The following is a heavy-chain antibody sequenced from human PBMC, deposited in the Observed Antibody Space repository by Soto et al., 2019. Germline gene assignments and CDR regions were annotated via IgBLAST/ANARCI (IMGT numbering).Heavy chain of an antibody. CDR1: GFTFSSYA. V-gene: IGHV3-23*01. D-gene: IGHD2-15*01. CDR3: AKIYCSGGSCSYFDY. CDR2: ISGSGGTT. J-gene: IGHJ4*02. Sequence: GGSLRLSCAASGFTFSSYAMSWVRQAPGKGLEWVSLISGSGGTTYYADSVKGRFTISRDNSKNRLYLQMNSLRAEDTAVYYCAKIYCSGGSCSYFDYWGQGTLVTVSS.